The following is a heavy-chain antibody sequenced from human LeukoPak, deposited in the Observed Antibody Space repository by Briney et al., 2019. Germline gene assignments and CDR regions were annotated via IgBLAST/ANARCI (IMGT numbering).Heavy chain of an antibody. D-gene: IGHD4-17*01. V-gene: IGHV4-34*01. CDR3: ARNGHYSADY. CDR1: GGSFSGYY. Sequence: SQTLSLTCAVYGGSFSGYYWSWIRQPPGKGLEWIGEIHRSGSTNYNPSLKSRVTISVDKSKNQFSLNLSSVTATDTATYFCARNGHYSADYWGQGTLVTVSS. J-gene: IGHJ4*02. CDR2: IHRSGST.